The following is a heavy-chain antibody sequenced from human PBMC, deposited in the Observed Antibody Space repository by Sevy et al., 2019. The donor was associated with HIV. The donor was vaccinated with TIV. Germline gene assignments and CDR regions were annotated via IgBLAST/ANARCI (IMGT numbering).Heavy chain of an antibody. J-gene: IGHJ3*02. D-gene: IGHD3-22*01. CDR1: GFTFSSYA. CDR3: ARAHTTIIAFDI. Sequence: GGSLRLSCAASGFTFSSYAMHWVRQAPGKGLEWVAVISYDGSNKYYADSVKGRFTISRDNSKNTLYLQMNSLRAEDTAVYYRARAHTTIIAFDIWGQGTMVTVSS. CDR2: ISYDGSNK. V-gene: IGHV3-30*04.